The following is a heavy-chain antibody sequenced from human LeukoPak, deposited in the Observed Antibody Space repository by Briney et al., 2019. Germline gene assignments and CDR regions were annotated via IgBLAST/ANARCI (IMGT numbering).Heavy chain of an antibody. CDR1: GFTFGDYA. D-gene: IGHD1-26*01. J-gene: IGHJ4*02. CDR3: AKDMVFRGSYPDYFDY. V-gene: IGHV3-49*04. Sequence: GGSLRLSCTASGFTFGDYAMTWVRQAPGKGLEWVGFIRSKIYGGTPEYAASVKGRFTISRDDSKGIAYLQMNSLRTEDTALYYCAKDMVFRGSYPDYFDYWGQGTLVTVSS. CDR2: IRSKIYGGTP.